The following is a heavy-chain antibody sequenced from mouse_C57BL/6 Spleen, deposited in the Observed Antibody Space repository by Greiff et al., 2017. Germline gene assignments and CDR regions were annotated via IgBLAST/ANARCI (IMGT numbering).Heavy chain of an antibody. CDR3: AREVATIVTTGGYYYAMDY. CDR1: GYAFSSYW. V-gene: IGHV1-80*01. J-gene: IGHJ4*01. D-gene: IGHD2-2*01. Sequence: VQLQQSGAELVKPGASVKISCKASGYAFSSYWMNWVKQRPGKGLEWIGQIYPGDGDTNYNGKFKGKATLTADKSSSTAYMQLSSLTSEDSAVYFCAREVATIVTTGGYYYAMDYWGQGTSVTVSS. CDR2: IYPGDGDT.